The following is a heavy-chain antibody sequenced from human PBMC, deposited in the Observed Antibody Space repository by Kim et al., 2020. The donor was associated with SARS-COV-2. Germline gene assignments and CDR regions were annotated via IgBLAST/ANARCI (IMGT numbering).Heavy chain of an antibody. CDR3: ASSSTAMGWYAFDY. V-gene: IGHV4-31*03. Sequence: SETLSLTCTVSGGSISSGGYYWSWIRQHPGKGLEWIGYIYYSGSTYYNPSLKSRVTISVDTSKNQFSLKLSSVTAADTAVYYCASSSTAMGWYAFDYWGQGTLVTVSS. CDR1: GGSISSGGYY. D-gene: IGHD5-18*01. CDR2: IYYSGST. J-gene: IGHJ4*02.